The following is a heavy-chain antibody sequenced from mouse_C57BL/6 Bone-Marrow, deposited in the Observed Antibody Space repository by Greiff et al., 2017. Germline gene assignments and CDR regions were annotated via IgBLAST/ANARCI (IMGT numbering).Heavy chain of an antibody. CDR1: GYTFTSYW. CDR3: ARGRDYGSSHWYFDV. CDR2: IDPSDSET. J-gene: IGHJ1*03. Sequence: VQLQQPGAELVRPGSSVKLSCKASGYTFTSYWMHWVKQRPIQGLEWIGNIDPSDSETHYNQKFKDKATLTVDKSSSTAYMQLSSLTSEDSAVYYCARGRDYGSSHWYFDVWGTGTTVTVSS. V-gene: IGHV1-52*01. D-gene: IGHD1-1*01.